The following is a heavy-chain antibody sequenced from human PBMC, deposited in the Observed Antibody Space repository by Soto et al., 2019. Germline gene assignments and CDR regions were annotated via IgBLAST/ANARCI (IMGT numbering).Heavy chain of an antibody. D-gene: IGHD6-6*01. J-gene: IGHJ6*02. CDR3: ARSIAARRREGGYYFCGMDV. CDR2: IIPIFGTA. V-gene: IGHV1-69*13. CDR1: GGTFSSYA. Sequence: SVKVSCKASGGTFSSYAISWVRQAPGQGLEWMGGIIPIFGTANYAQKFQGRVTITADESTSTAYMELSSLRSEDTAVYYCARSIAARRREGGYYFCGMDVWGQSTTVTVSS.